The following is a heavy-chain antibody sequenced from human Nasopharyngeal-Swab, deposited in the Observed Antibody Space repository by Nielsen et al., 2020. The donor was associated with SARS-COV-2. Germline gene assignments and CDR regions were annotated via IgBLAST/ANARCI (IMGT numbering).Heavy chain of an antibody. CDR1: GGTFSSYG. D-gene: IGHD5-24*01. CDR3: ARGGWLRRDYYYVYYYMDV. J-gene: IGHJ6*03. Sequence: SVQVSCKTSGGTFSSYGISWVRQAPGEGLEWMGGIIPVLPITRYAQKFRDRVTITADTSTSTAYMELSSLRSEDTATYYCARGGWLRRDYYYVYYYMDVWGKGTTVTVSS. CDR2: IIPVLPIT. V-gene: IGHV1-69*10.